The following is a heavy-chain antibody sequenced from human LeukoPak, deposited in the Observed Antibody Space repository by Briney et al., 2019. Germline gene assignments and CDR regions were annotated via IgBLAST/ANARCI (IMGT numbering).Heavy chain of an antibody. V-gene: IGHV3-21*01. D-gene: IGHD3-22*01. Sequence: GGSLRLSCAASGFTFTDYSMHWVRQAPGKGLEWVSSISGSGSYIYYSDSVKGRFTISRDNAKSSLYLQMNSLRAEDTAIYNCARYRGYSMYYFDDWGQGTLVTVSS. CDR2: ISGSGSYI. CDR1: GFTFTDYS. J-gene: IGHJ4*02. CDR3: ARYRGYSMYYFDD.